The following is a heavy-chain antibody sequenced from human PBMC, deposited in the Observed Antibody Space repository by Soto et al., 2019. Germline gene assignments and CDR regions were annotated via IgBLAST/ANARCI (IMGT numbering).Heavy chain of an antibody. Sequence: QVQLVQSGAEVKKPGASVKVSCKASGYTFTSYGISWVRQAPGQGLEWMGWISAYNGNTNYAQKLQGRVTMTTDTSTSTAYMELRSLRSDDTAVYYCARDRQWLVPPAPEPNFDYWGQGTLVTVSS. CDR2: ISAYNGNT. D-gene: IGHD6-19*01. CDR3: ARDRQWLVPPAPEPNFDY. CDR1: GYTFTSYG. J-gene: IGHJ4*02. V-gene: IGHV1-18*01.